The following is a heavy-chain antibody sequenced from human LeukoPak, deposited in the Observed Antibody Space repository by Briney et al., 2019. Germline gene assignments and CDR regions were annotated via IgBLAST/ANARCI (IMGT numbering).Heavy chain of an antibody. Sequence: GGSLRLSCAASGFTFSSYSMNWVRQAPGKGLEWVSCISSSGSHIYYGDSVKGRFTISRDNAKNSLYLQMNSLRAEDTAVYYCARAVPQAAQSLQDYYGMDVWGQGTTVTVSS. CDR3: ARAVPQAAQSLQDYYGMDV. V-gene: IGHV3-21*01. CDR2: ISSSGSHI. D-gene: IGHD6-6*01. CDR1: GFTFSSYS. J-gene: IGHJ6*02.